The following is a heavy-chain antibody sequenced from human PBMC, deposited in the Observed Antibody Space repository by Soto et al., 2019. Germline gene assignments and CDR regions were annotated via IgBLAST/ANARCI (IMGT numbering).Heavy chain of an antibody. V-gene: IGHV3-66*01. CDR2: IYSGGST. Sequence: EVQLVESGGGLVQPGRSLRLSCAASGFGFDGYAMHWVRQDPGKGLEWVSGIYSGGSTYYADSVKGRFTISRDNSKNTLYLQMNSLRAEDTAVYYCARALHCGGDCYLGAFDIWGQGTMVTVSS. J-gene: IGHJ3*02. CDR1: GFGFDGYA. D-gene: IGHD2-21*02. CDR3: ARALHCGGDCYLGAFDI.